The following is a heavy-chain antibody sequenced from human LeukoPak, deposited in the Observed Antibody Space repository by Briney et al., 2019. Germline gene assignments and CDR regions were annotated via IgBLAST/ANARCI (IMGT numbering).Heavy chain of an antibody. Sequence: GESLKISCKASGYSFSTYWIGWVRQMPGKGLEWMGITYPADSDTKYSPSFEGQVTISADKSISTAYLQWSSLKASDTAMYYCATPMVRGVILPLGYWGQGTLVTVSS. CDR3: ATPMVRGVILPLGY. CDR2: TYPADSDT. J-gene: IGHJ4*02. D-gene: IGHD3-10*01. V-gene: IGHV5-51*01. CDR1: GYSFSTYW.